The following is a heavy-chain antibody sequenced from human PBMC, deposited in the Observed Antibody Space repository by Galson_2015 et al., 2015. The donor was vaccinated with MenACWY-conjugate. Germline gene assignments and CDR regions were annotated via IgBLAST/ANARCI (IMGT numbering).Heavy chain of an antibody. CDR3: ARTTDYYDSSGYYGDFDY. CDR2: IRGDGSEK. Sequence: SLRLSCAASEFIFSDYWMSWVRQAPGKGLEWVANIRGDGSEKFYVDSVKGRFTISRDDAKNSLYLQLNSLRAEDTAVYYCARTTDYYDSSGYYGDFDYWGQGTLVTVS. J-gene: IGHJ4*02. V-gene: IGHV3-7*03. CDR1: EFIFSDYW. D-gene: IGHD3-22*01.